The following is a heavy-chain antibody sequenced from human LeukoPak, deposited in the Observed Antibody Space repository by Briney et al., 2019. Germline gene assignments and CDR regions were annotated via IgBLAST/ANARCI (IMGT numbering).Heavy chain of an antibody. CDR2: ISGYNGNT. Sequence: GASVKVSCKASGYTFTRYGMTWVRQAPGQGPEWMGWISGYNGNTNYAQKFQGRVTMTKDTSTSRVYMELRSLRPDDTAVYYCARDFEAVADEEGYDAFDIWGQGTMVTVSS. D-gene: IGHD6-19*01. V-gene: IGHV1-18*01. CDR3: ARDFEAVADEEGYDAFDI. CDR1: GYTFTRYG. J-gene: IGHJ3*02.